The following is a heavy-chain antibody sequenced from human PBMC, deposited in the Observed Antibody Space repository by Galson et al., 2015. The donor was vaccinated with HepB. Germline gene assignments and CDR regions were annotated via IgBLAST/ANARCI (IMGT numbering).Heavy chain of an antibody. Sequence: LSLTCTVSGGSISSGGYYWSWIRQHPGKGLEWIGYIYYSGSTYYSPSLKSRLAISVDTSKNQFSLKLSSVTAADTAVYYCARGLIHNWPFGSKYYFDSWGQGTLVTVSS. CDR1: GGSISSGGYY. CDR3: ARGLIHNWPFGSKYYFDS. J-gene: IGHJ4*02. V-gene: IGHV4-31*03. D-gene: IGHD1-20*01. CDR2: IYYSGST.